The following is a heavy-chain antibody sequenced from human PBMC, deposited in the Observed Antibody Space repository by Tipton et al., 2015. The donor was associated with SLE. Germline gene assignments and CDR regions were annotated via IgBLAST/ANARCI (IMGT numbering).Heavy chain of an antibody. V-gene: IGHV4-59*01. CDR2: IYYSGST. CDR3: ARFLLSWDAFDI. D-gene: IGHD2/OR15-2a*01. J-gene: IGHJ3*02. Sequence: LRLSCTVSGGSISSYYWSWIRQPPGKGLEWIGYIYYSGSTNYNPSLKSRVTISVGTSKNQFSLKLSSVTAADTAVYYCARFLLSWDAFDIWGQGTMVTVSS. CDR1: GGSISSYY.